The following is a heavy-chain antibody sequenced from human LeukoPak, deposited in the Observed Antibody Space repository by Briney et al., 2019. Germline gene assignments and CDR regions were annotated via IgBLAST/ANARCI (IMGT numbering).Heavy chain of an antibody. V-gene: IGHV3-23*01. J-gene: IGHJ6*02. D-gene: IGHD5-12*01. CDR1: GFSFSTSP. CDR2: MNNGPGAT. Sequence: GGSLRLSCAASGFSFSTSPMSWVRQPPGEGLEWVSAMNNGPGATFYRDSVRGRFTISRDDSKSTLYLQMNSLRAEDTGTYYCAKTHYDLLDVWGQGTTVTVSS. CDR3: AKTHYDLLDV.